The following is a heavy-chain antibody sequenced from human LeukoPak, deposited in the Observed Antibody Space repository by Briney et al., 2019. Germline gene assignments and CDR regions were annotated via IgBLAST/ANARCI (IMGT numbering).Heavy chain of an antibody. Sequence: ASVKVSCKASGYTFTSYYMHWVRQAPGQGLEWMGIINPSGGSTSYAQKFQGRVTMTRDMSTSTVYMELSSLRSEVTAVYYCARDAVDDAFDIWGQGTMVTVSS. CDR2: INPSGGST. J-gene: IGHJ3*02. CDR1: GYTFTSYY. CDR3: ARDAVDDAFDI. V-gene: IGHV1-46*01.